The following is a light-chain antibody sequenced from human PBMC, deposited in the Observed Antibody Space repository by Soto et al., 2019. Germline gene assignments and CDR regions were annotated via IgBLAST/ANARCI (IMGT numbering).Light chain of an antibody. CDR3: QQCYSTPWT. CDR1: QSVLYSSNNKNY. V-gene: IGKV4-1*01. J-gene: IGKJ1*01. CDR2: WAS. Sequence: DIVLTQSPDSLAVSLGERATINCKSSQSVLYSSNNKNYLAWYQQRPGQPPKLLIYWASTRESGVPVRFSGSGTGTDFTLTISSLQAEDMAVYYCQQCYSTPWTFGQGTKVEIK.